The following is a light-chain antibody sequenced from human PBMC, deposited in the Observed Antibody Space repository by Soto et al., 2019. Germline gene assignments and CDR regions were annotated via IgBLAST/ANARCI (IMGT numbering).Light chain of an antibody. CDR3: QQYNNWPRDN. J-gene: IGKJ5*01. CDR2: DVS. Sequence: IVVTKSPSTLSFSAVKKATLGCRSSQKISSYLIWYQQKPGQAPRLLIYDVSNRATSIPARFSGSGSGTDFSLTIRSLEPEDFAVYYCQQYNNWPRDNFGKGTRLEIK. CDR1: QKISSY. V-gene: IGKV3-11*01.